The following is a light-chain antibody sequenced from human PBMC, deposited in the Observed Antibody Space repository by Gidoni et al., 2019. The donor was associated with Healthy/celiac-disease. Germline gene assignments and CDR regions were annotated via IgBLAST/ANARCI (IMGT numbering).Light chain of an antibody. CDR3: QQRSNWPPL. V-gene: IGKV3-11*01. J-gene: IGKJ1*01. Sequence: DIVLTQSPATVSLSPGESATLSCRASQSVSRYLAWYQHKPGQAPRLLIYDASNRATGIPARFSGSGSVTDFTLTISSLEPEDFAVYYCQQRSNWPPLFXXXTKVEIK. CDR1: QSVSRY. CDR2: DAS.